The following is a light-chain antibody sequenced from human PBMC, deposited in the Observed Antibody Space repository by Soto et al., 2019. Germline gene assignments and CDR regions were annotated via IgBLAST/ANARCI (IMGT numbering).Light chain of an antibody. CDR1: QDISNF. CDR2: GAS. J-gene: IGKJ3*01. Sequence: DIQMTQSPSSLSASVGDRVTITCRASQDISNFLVWFQQKPGKVPNLLIYGASTLQSEVPSRFSGSGSETDFTLTISSLQPEDVEIYFCQKYNSAPFTFGPGNTVYIK. V-gene: IGKV1-27*01. CDR3: QKYNSAPFT.